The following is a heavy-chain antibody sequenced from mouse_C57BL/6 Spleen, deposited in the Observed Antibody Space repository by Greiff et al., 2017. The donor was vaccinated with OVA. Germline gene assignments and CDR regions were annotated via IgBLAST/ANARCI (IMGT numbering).Heavy chain of an antibody. CDR1: GFNIKDDY. CDR2: IDPENGDT. Sequence: VQLQQSGAELVRPGASVKLSCTASGFNIKDDYMHWVKQRPEQGLEWIGWIDPENGDTEYASKFQGKATITADTSSNTAYLQLSSLTSEDTAVDYCTTGIYYDYASFAYWGQGTLVTVSA. V-gene: IGHV14-4*01. CDR3: TTGIYYDYASFAY. D-gene: IGHD2-4*01. J-gene: IGHJ3*01.